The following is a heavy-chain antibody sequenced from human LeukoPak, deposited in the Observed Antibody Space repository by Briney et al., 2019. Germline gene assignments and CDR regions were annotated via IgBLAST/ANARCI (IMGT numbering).Heavy chain of an antibody. Sequence: GGSLRLSCAASGFTVSSNYMSWVRQAPGKGLEWVSVIYSGGSTYYADSVKGRFTISRDNSKNTLYLQMNSLRAEDTAVYYCASSTPTLAPYSSGWYRYWGQGTLVTVSS. D-gene: IGHD6-19*01. CDR2: IYSGGST. V-gene: IGHV3-53*01. CDR1: GFTVSSNY. J-gene: IGHJ4*02. CDR3: ASSTPTLAPYSSGWYRY.